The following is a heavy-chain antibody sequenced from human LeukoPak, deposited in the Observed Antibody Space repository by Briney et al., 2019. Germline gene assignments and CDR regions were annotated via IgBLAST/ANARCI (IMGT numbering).Heavy chain of an antibody. CDR3: ASSTSTTKYYYYMDV. J-gene: IGHJ6*03. D-gene: IGHD6-6*01. V-gene: IGHV1-69*05. Sequence: SVKVSCKASGGTFSSYAISWVRQAPGQGLEWMGGIIPIFGTANYAQKFQGRVTITTDESTSTAYMELSSLRSEDTAVYYCASSTSTTKYYYYMDVWGKGTTVTVSS. CDR1: GGTFSSYA. CDR2: IIPIFGTA.